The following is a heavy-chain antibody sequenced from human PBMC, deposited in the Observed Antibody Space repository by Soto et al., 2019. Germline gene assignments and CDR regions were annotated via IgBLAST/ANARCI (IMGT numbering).Heavy chain of an antibody. CDR2: IWYDGSNK. J-gene: IGHJ4*02. CDR3: ARDGYDYGDYVGLDY. V-gene: IGHV3-33*01. Sequence: QVQLVESGGGVVQPGRSLRLSCAASGFTFSSYGMHWVRQAPGKGLEWVAVIWYDGSNKYYADSVKGQFTISRDNSKNTLYLQMNSLRAEETAVYYCARDGYDYGDYVGLDYWGQGTLVTVSS. D-gene: IGHD4-17*01. CDR1: GFTFSSYG.